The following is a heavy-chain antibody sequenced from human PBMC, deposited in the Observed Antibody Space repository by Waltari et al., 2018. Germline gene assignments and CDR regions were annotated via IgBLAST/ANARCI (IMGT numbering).Heavy chain of an antibody. J-gene: IGHJ4*02. D-gene: IGHD6-19*01. Sequence: EVQLVESGGGLVQPGGSLRLSCTASGSTFSSYSMVWVRQAPGKGLEWVATIKQDGSESYYVDSVKGRFTFSRDNAKNSLYLQMNSLRAEDTAVYYCARPYSSGWYINFDYWGQGTLVTVSS. CDR3: ARPYSSGWYINFDY. CDR1: GSTFSSYS. CDR2: IKQDGSES. V-gene: IGHV3-7*01.